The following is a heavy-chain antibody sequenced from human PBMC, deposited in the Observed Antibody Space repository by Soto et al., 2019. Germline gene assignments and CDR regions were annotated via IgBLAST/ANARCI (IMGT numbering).Heavy chain of an antibody. V-gene: IGHV4-31*03. CDR3: ARYPGLRGVWFDP. CDR2: IYYSGST. Sequence: SETLSLTCTVSGGSISSGGYYWSWIRQHPGKGLEWIGYIYYSGSTYYNPSLKSRVTISVDTSKNQFSLKLSSVTAADTAVYYCARYPGLRGVWFDPWGQGTLVTVSS. D-gene: IGHD3-10*01. CDR1: GGSISSGGYY. J-gene: IGHJ5*02.